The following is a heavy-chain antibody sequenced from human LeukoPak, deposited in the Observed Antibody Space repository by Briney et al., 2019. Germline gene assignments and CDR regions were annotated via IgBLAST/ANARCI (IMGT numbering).Heavy chain of an antibody. D-gene: IGHD2-15*01. J-gene: IGHJ3*02. Sequence: GGSLRLSCAASRFTFSSYWMHWVRQAPGKGLVWVSRINSDGSATRYADSVKGRFTISRDNAKNTLYLQMNSLRAEDTAVYYCARGANRAYCSGDTCFDAFDIWGQGTMVTVSS. V-gene: IGHV3-74*01. CDR2: INSDGSAT. CDR3: ARGANRAYCSGDTCFDAFDI. CDR1: RFTFSSYW.